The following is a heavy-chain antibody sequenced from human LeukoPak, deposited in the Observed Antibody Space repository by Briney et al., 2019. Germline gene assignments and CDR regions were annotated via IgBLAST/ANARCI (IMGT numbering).Heavy chain of an antibody. CDR2: ISSSGSYI. J-gene: IGHJ6*03. Sequence: PGGSLRLSCAASAFTFSSYSMNWVRQAPGKGLEWVSSISSSGSYIYYADSVKGRFTISRDNAKNSLYLQMNSLRAEDTAVYYCARARYGSGSYSILWYYYMDVWGKGTTVTVSS. V-gene: IGHV3-21*01. CDR1: AFTFSSYS. CDR3: ARARYGSGSYSILWYYYMDV. D-gene: IGHD3-10*01.